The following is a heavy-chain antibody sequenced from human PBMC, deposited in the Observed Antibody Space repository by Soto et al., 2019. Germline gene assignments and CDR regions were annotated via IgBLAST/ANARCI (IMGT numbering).Heavy chain of an antibody. D-gene: IGHD6-13*01. CDR2: IDPSDSYS. CDR1: GYSFTSYW. CDR3: ARSRLQTGYTSSSADY. Sequence: GESLKISCKGSGYSFTSYWISWVRQMPGKGLEWMGRIDPSDSYSNYSPSFQGHVSISADKSISTAYLQWSNLKASDTAMYYCARSRLQTGYTSSSADYWGQGTLVTVSS. J-gene: IGHJ4*02. V-gene: IGHV5-10-1*01.